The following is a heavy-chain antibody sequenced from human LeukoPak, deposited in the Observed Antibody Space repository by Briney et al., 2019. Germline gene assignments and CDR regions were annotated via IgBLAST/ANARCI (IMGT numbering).Heavy chain of an antibody. D-gene: IGHD4-17*01. J-gene: IGHJ4*02. Sequence: ASVKVSCKASGYTFTSYAMHWVRQAPGQRLEWMGWINAGSGNTKYSQKFQGRVTITRDTSASTAYMELSSLRSEDTAVYYCARNYGDYIGIMAPFDYWGQGTLVTVSS. V-gene: IGHV1-3*01. CDR3: ARNYGDYIGIMAPFDY. CDR1: GYTFTSYA. CDR2: INAGSGNT.